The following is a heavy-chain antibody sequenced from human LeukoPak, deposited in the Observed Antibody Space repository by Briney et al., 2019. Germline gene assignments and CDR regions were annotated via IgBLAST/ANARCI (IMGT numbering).Heavy chain of an antibody. J-gene: IGHJ4*02. D-gene: IGHD6-13*01. CDR2: FSNSGET. CDR1: GFTFSTYA. Sequence: GGSLRLSCAASGFTFSTYAMAWVRQAPGKGLEWVSAFSNSGETHYADSAKGRFTISRDNSKNTLYLQMNSLRAEDTAVYYCAKDRYSIWYLTIDYWGQGTLVTVSS. V-gene: IGHV3-23*01. CDR3: AKDRYSIWYLTIDY.